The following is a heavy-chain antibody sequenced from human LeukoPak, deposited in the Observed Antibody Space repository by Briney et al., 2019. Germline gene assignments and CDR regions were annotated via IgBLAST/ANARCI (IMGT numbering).Heavy chain of an antibody. CDR3: AKEKPVDVLRYFDWLSEGYYFDY. CDR1: GFTFSSYG. Sequence: GGSLRLSCAASGFTFSSYGMHWVRQAPGKGLEWVAVISYDGSNKYYADSVKGRFTISRDNSKNTLYLQMNSLRAEDTAVYYCAKEKPVDVLRYFDWLSEGYYFDYWGQGTLVTVSS. V-gene: IGHV3-30*18. J-gene: IGHJ4*02. CDR2: ISYDGSNK. D-gene: IGHD3-9*01.